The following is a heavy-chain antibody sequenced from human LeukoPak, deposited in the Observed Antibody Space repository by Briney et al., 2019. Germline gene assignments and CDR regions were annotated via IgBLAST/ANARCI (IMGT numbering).Heavy chain of an antibody. CDR2: IFPGDSDT. J-gene: IGHJ4*02. CDR1: GYTFTSYW. CDR3: ARQAYCDILTGPFDY. D-gene: IGHD3-9*01. Sequence: KFGESLKISCKGSGYTFTSYWIAWVRQMPGKGLEWMGIIFPGDSDTRYSPSFQGQVTISADKSISTAYLQWSSLKASDTAMYYCARQAYCDILTGPFDYWGQGTLVTVSS. V-gene: IGHV5-51*01.